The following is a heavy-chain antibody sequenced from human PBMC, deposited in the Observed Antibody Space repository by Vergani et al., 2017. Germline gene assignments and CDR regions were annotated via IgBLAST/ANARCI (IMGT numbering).Heavy chain of an antibody. CDR1: GDSISSGVYY. D-gene: IGHD3-16*01. J-gene: IGHJ4*02. V-gene: IGHV4-31*03. CDR2: SYSTGST. CDR3: ARMGGYDDGDAFRIGYVDS. Sequence: QVQLQESGPGLVKPSQTLSLTCSVSGDSISSGVYYWNWIRQHPGKGLEWIGYSYSTGSTHHNPSLRRRINMSVDTSKNQFSLKLNSVTDADTAMYYCARMGGYDDGDAFRIGYVDSWGPGILVTVSS.